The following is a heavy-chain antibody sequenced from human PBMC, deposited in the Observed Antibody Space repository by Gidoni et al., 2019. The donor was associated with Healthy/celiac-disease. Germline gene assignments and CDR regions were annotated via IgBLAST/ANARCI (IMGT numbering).Heavy chain of an antibody. Sequence: EVQLVESGGGLVQPGGSLRLSCAASGFTFSSYWMSWVRQAPGKGLEWVANIKQDGSEKYYVDSVKGRFTISRDNAKNSLYLQMNSLRAEDTAVYYCARGLGRVVIIPFPFDYWGQGTLVTVSS. J-gene: IGHJ4*02. CDR2: IKQDGSEK. CDR1: GFTFSSYW. D-gene: IGHD3-3*01. V-gene: IGHV3-7*01. CDR3: ARGLGRVVIIPFPFDY.